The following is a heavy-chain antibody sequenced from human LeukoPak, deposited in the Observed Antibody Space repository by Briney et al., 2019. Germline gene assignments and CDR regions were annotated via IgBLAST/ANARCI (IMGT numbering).Heavy chain of an antibody. Sequence: SETLSLTCTVSGGSISSGSYYWSWIRQPAGKGLEWIGRIYTSGSTNYNPSLKSRVTISIDTSRNHFSLRLSSVTAADTAVYYCARHVPGIHSGMDVWGQGTTVTVSS. V-gene: IGHV4-61*02. CDR3: ARHVPGIHSGMDV. J-gene: IGHJ6*02. CDR2: IYTSGST. CDR1: GGSISSGSYY.